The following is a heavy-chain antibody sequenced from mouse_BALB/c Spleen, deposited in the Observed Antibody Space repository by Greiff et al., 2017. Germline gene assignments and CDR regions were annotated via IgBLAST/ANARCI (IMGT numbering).Heavy chain of an antibody. CDR1: GFTFTDYY. Sequence: EVMLVESGGGLVQPGGSLRLSCATSGFTFTDYYMSWVRQPPGKALAWLGFIRNKANGYTTEYSASVKGRFTISRDNSQSILYLQMNTLRAEDSATYYCARGEDDYWGQGTLVTVSA. V-gene: IGHV7-3*02. CDR2: IRNKANGYTT. D-gene: IGHD6-1*01. CDR3: ARGEDDY. J-gene: IGHJ3*01.